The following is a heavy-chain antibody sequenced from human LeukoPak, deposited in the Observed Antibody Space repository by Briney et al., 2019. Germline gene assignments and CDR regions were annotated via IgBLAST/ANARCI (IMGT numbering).Heavy chain of an antibody. CDR2: INHSGST. V-gene: IGHV4-34*01. D-gene: IGHD6-19*01. J-gene: IGHJ4*02. CDR3: ARRRYSSGWYPYFDY. Sequence: TSETLSLTCAVCGGSFSGYYWSWIRQPPGKGLEWIGEINHSGSTNYNPSLKSRVTISVDTSKNQFSLKLSSVTAADTAVYYCARRRYSSGWYPYFDYWGQGTLVTVSS. CDR1: GGSFSGYY.